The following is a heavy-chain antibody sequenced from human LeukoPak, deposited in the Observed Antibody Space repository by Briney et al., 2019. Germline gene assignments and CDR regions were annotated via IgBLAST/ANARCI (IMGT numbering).Heavy chain of an antibody. CDR1: GYTFTSYY. D-gene: IGHD3-10*01. J-gene: IGHJ4*02. CDR2: INPSGGST. CDR3: ARGPRGVRGVPNFDY. V-gene: IGHV1-46*01. Sequence: GASVKVSCKASGYTFTSYYMHWVRQAPGQGLEWMGIINPSGGSTSYAQKFQGRVTMTRNTSISTAYMELSSLRSEDTAVYYCARGPRGVRGVPNFDYWGQGTLVTVSS.